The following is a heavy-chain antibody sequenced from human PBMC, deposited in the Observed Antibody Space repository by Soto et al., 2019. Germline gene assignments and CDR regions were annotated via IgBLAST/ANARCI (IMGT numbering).Heavy chain of an antibody. J-gene: IGHJ4*02. CDR1: GFTFSTYW. Sequence: PGGSLRLSCAASGFTFSTYWMYWVRQAPGKGLVWVSRINSEGISTSYADSVKGRFTISRDNAKNTLYLQMNNLRAEDTAVYYCARSRLYLDYWGQGTLVTVSS. CDR3: ARSRLYLDY. CDR2: INSEGIST. V-gene: IGHV3-74*01. D-gene: IGHD4-17*01.